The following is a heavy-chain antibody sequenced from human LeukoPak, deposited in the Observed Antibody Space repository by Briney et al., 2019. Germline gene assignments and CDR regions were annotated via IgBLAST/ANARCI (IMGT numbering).Heavy chain of an antibody. CDR1: GFTVSNSY. CDR2: IHSGGAT. CDR3: ARGYDF. D-gene: IGHD3-3*01. J-gene: IGHJ4*02. V-gene: IGHV3-53*01. Sequence: GGSLRLSCAASGFTVSNSYMTWVRQAPGKGLEWVSVIHSGGATYYADAVKGRFTISRDNAKNSLYLQMNSLRAEDTAVYYCARGYDFGGQGSLVTVSS.